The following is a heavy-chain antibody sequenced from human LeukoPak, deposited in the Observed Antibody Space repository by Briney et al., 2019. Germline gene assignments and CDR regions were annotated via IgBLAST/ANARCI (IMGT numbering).Heavy chain of an antibody. D-gene: IGHD6-25*01. J-gene: IGHJ4*02. Sequence: SETLSLTCTVSGGSISSSSYYWGWIRQPPGKGLEWIGSIYYSGSTYYNPSLKSRVTISVDTSKNQFSLKLSSVTAADTAVYYCAFTAAALGVDYWGQGTLVTVSS. CDR1: GGSISSSSYY. CDR3: AFTAAALGVDY. V-gene: IGHV4-39*07. CDR2: IYYSGST.